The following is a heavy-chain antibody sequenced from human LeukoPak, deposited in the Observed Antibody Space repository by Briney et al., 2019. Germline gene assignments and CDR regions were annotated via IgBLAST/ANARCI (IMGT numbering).Heavy chain of an antibody. Sequence: SETLSLTCTVSGVSINSNTYSWGWIRQPPGKGLEWIGEINHSGSTNYNPSLKSRVTISVDTSKNQFSLKLSSVTAADTAVYYCARHVGDIDYWGQGTLVTVSS. CDR3: ARHVGDIDY. V-gene: IGHV4-39*01. CDR1: GVSINSNTYS. D-gene: IGHD3-16*01. J-gene: IGHJ4*02. CDR2: INHSGST.